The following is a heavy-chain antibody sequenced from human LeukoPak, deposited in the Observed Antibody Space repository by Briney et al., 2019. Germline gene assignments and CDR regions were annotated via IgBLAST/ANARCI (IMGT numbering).Heavy chain of an antibody. Sequence: SETLSLNCTVSGGSINSDYWSWIRQPPGKGLEWIGYINYSGNTNSNPSLRSRVTISVDTSKNQVSLKLSSVTAADTAVYYCARQTYYGSGSYYFLDYWGQGTLVTVSS. CDR3: ARQTYYGSGSYYFLDY. J-gene: IGHJ4*02. CDR2: INYSGNT. V-gene: IGHV4-59*08. CDR1: GGSINSDY. D-gene: IGHD3-10*01.